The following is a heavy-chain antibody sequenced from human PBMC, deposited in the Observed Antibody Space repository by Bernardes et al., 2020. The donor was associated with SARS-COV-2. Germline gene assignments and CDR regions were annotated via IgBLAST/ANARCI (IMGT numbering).Heavy chain of an antibody. CDR1: GFTFPGYA. CDR2: LSGSGGRT. CDR3: AKDKVQSQSTTPFFDS. V-gene: IGHV3-23*01. D-gene: IGHD1-26*01. J-gene: IGHJ4*02. Sequence: GSLIRSCAASGFTFPGYAMTWVRQAPGQGLEWVSTLSGSGGRTFYADSVDGRFTIFRDTSTDTLFLQMNSLRAEDTAVYYCAKDKVQSQSTTPFFDSWGQGTLVTVSS.